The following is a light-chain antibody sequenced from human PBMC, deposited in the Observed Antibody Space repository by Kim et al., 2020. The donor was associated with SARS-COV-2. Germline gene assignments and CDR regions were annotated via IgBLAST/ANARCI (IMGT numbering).Light chain of an antibody. Sequence: DIVMTQSPDSLAVSLGERATINCKSSQSVLYNSNNKNYLAWYQQKPGQPPKLLISWASTRESGVPDRFSGSGSVTDFTLTINSLQAEDVAVYYCHQYWHIPLTFGGGTKVEIK. CDR2: WAS. CDR1: QSVLYNSNNKNY. CDR3: HQYWHIPLT. J-gene: IGKJ4*01. V-gene: IGKV4-1*01.